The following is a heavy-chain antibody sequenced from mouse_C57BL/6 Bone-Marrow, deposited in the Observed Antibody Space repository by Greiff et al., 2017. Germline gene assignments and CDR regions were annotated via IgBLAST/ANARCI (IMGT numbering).Heavy chain of an antibody. V-gene: IGHV1-55*01. CDR3: ARSGPLGRSFDY. D-gene: IGHD4-1*01. CDR2: IYPTSGRT. CDR1: GYTFTSYW. Sequence: QVQLQQPGAELVKPGASVKMFCKASGYTFTSYWITWVKQRPGQGLEGIGDIYPTSGRTNYNEKFKSKAILTVDTSSNTAYMQLSSLTSEDSAVFYCARSGPLGRSFDYWGQGTTLTVSS. J-gene: IGHJ2*01.